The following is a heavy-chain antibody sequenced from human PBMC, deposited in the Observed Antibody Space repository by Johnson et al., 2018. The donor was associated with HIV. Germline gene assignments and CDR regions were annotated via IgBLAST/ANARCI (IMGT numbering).Heavy chain of an antibody. Sequence: VQLVESGGGSVQPGRSLRLSCAASGFTFSDYYMSWIRQAPGKGLEWVSYISSSGSTIYYADSVKGRFTISRDNAKNSLYLQMNSLRAEDTAVYYCAREMAWEDAFDIWGQGTVVTVSS. CDR3: AREMAWEDAFDI. D-gene: IGHD5-24*01. V-gene: IGHV3-11*04. CDR2: ISSSGSTI. CDR1: GFTFSDYY. J-gene: IGHJ3*02.